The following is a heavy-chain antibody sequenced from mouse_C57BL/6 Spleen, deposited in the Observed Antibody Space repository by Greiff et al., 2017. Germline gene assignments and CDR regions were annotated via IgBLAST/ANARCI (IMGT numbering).Heavy chain of an antibody. CDR2: ISNGGGST. J-gene: IGHJ4*01. V-gene: IGHV5-12*01. Sequence: EVQLVESGGGLVQPGGSLKLSCAASGFTFSDYYMYWVRQTPEKRLEWVAYISNGGGSTYYPDTVKGRFTISRDNAKNTPYLQMSRLKSEDTAMYYCAAYYSNYYYAMDYWGQGTSVTVSS. CDR3: AAYYSNYYYAMDY. D-gene: IGHD2-5*01. CDR1: GFTFSDYY.